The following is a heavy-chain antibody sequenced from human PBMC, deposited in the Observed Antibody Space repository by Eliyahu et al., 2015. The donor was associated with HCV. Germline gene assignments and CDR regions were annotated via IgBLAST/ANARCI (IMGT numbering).Heavy chain of an antibody. CDR3: ARGGQGAYYDILTGHIRADYYGMDV. D-gene: IGHD3-9*01. CDR2: IXSDGSST. CDR1: GFTFXXXX. Sequence: EVQLVESGGGLVQPGGSLRLSCAASGFTFXXXXMXWVRQAPGKGLVXVSRIXSDGSSTSYADXVKGRFTISRDNAKNTLYLQMNSLRAEDTAVYYCARGGQGAYYDILTGHIRADYYGMDVWGQGTTVTVSS. J-gene: IGHJ6*02. V-gene: IGHV3-74*01.